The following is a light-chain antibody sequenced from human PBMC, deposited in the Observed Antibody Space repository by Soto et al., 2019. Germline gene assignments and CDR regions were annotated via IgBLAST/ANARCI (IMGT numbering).Light chain of an antibody. V-gene: IGLV2-14*03. CDR1: SSDVGSYNS. CDR2: DVS. Sequence: QSALAQPASVSGSPGQSITISCTGTSSDVGSYNSVSWYQQYPGKAPTLMIHDVSNRPSGVSNRFSGSKSGNTASLTISGLQAEDEADYSCSSFSSSSSYVFGSVTKLTVL. CDR3: SSFSSSSSYV. J-gene: IGLJ1*01.